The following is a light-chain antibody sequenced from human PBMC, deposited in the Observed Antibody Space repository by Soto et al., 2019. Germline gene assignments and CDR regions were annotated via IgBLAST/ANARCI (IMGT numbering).Light chain of an antibody. CDR3: QQSYRTPR. Sequence: DIQMTQSPCSLSASVGDRVTITCRASQSISSYLNWYQQKPGKAPKLLIYAASSLQSGVPSRFSGSGSGTDFTLTISRLQPEDFATYYCQQSYRTPRFGQGTKLEIK. CDR2: AAS. J-gene: IGKJ2*03. V-gene: IGKV1-39*01. CDR1: QSISSY.